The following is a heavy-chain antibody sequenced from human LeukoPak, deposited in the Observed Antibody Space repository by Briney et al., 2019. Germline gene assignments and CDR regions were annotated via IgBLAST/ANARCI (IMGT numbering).Heavy chain of an antibody. CDR2: ISWNSGSI. CDR3: ARGTPTTRDFDY. V-gene: IGHV3-9*01. D-gene: IGHD4-11*01. CDR1: GFTFDDYA. J-gene: IGHJ4*02. Sequence: TGGSLRLSCAASGFTFDDYAMHWVRQGPGKGLEWVSGISWNSGSIGYADSVKGRFTISRDNAKNSLFLQMNSLRAEDTAVYYCARGTPTTRDFDYWGQGTLVTVSS.